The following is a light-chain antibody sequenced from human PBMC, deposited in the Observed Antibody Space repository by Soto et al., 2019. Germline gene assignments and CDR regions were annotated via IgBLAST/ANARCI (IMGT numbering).Light chain of an antibody. V-gene: IGKV3-15*01. J-gene: IGKJ1*01. CDR2: GAS. Sequence: EIVMTQSPATLSVSPGERATLSCRASQSVSSNLAWYPQKPGQAPSLLIYGASTRATGIPAGFSVSGSGTEFTHTISCLQSEDFAVYYYQQYNSWTVPTFGQGTKVEMK. CDR1: QSVSSN. CDR3: QQYNSWTVPT.